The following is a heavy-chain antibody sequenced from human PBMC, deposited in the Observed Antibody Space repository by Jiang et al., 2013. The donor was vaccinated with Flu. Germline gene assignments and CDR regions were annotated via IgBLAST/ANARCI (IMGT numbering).Heavy chain of an antibody. CDR1: GYTFTSHG. CDR3: ARVRGYRYGHFDY. V-gene: IGHV1-18*01. Sequence: GAEVKKPGASVKVSCQASGYTFTSHGLNWVRQAPGQGLEWMGWISLYNGNTNYAQQFQGRVTITADESTSTVSMELSSLRSEDTAVYYCARVRGYRYGHFDYWGQGTLVTVSS. CDR2: ISLYNGNT. J-gene: IGHJ4*02. D-gene: IGHD5-18*01.